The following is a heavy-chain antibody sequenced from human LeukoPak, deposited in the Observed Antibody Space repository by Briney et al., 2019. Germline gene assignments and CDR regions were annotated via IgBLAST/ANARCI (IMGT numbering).Heavy chain of an antibody. J-gene: IGHJ4*02. CDR2: IRYDGNNK. CDR3: AKDSCSSTSCYHSNY. D-gene: IGHD2-2*01. V-gene: IGHV3-30*02. CDR1: GFTFSSYG. Sequence: GGSLRLSCAASGFTFSSYGMHWVRQAPGKGLEWVAFIRYDGNNKYYADSVKGRFTISRDNSKNTLYLQMNSLRAEDTAVYYCAKDSCSSTSCYHSNYWGQGTLVTVSS.